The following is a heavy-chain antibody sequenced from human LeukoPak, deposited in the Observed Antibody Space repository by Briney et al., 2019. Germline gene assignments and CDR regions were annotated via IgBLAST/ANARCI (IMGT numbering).Heavy chain of an antibody. Sequence: GGSLRLSCAASGFTFSSYAMSWVRQAPGKGLEWVSGISGSGGSTYYADFVKGGFTISRDNSKNTLYLQMNSLTAEDTAVYYCARKMKTGDRVGTFDIWGQGTMVTVSS. V-gene: IGHV3-23*01. CDR3: ARKMKTGDRVGTFDI. CDR2: ISGSGGST. J-gene: IGHJ3*02. CDR1: GFTFSSYA. D-gene: IGHD1-1*01.